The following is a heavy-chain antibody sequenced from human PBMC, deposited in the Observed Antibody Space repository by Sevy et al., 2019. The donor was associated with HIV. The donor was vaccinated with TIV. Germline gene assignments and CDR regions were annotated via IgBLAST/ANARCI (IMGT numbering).Heavy chain of an antibody. CDR2: ISSSGSTI. V-gene: IGHV3-11*01. CDR1: GFTFSDYY. CDR3: ASDFGSSRYLLPKRQNYYYYYGMDV. Sequence: GGSLRLSCAASGFTFSDYYMSWIRQAPGKGLEWVSYISSSGSTIYYADSVKGRFTISRDNAKNSLYLQMNSLRAEDTAVYYCASDFGSSRYLLPKRQNYYYYYGMDVWGQGTTVTVSS. J-gene: IGHJ6*02. D-gene: IGHD6-25*01.